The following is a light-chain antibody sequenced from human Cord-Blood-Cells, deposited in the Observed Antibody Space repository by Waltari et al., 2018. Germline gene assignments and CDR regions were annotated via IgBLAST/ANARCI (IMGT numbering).Light chain of an antibody. CDR1: QSVLYSSNNKNY. V-gene: IGKV4-1*01. CDR2: WAS. CDR3: QQYYSTPPMYX. J-gene: IGKJ2*01. Sequence: DIVMTQSPDSLAVSLGERATINCKSSQSVLYSSNNKNYLAWYQQKPGQPPKLLIYWASTRESGVPDRFSGSGSGTDFTLTISSLQAEDVAVYYCQQYYSTPPMYXFGQGTKLEI.